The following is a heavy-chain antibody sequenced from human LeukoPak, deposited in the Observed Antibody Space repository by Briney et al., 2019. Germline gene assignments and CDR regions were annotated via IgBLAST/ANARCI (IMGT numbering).Heavy chain of an antibody. J-gene: IGHJ5*02. D-gene: IGHD6-19*01. CDR3: AREMEQWLVRRWFDP. V-gene: IGHV3-7*01. Sequence: PGGSLRLSCAASGFTFSSYWMSWVRQAPGKGLEWVANIKQDGSEKYYVDSVKGRFTISRDNSKNTLYLQMNSLRAEDTAVYYCAREMEQWLVRRWFDPWGQGTLVTVSS. CDR2: IKQDGSEK. CDR1: GFTFSSYW.